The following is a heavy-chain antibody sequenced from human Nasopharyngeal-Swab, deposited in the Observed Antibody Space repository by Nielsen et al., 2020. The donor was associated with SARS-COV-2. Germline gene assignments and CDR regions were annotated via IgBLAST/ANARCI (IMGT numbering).Heavy chain of an antibody. D-gene: IGHD7-27*01. V-gene: IGHV3-33*01. J-gene: IGHJ3*02. Sequence: GESLKISCVASGFTFSSYGMYWVRQAPGKGLEWVAVIWYDGSNKYYADSVKGRFTISRDNSKNTLYLQMNSLRAEDTAVYYCARDLPTGDDAFDIWGQGTMVTVSS. CDR1: GFTFSSYG. CDR3: ARDLPTGDDAFDI. CDR2: IWYDGSNK.